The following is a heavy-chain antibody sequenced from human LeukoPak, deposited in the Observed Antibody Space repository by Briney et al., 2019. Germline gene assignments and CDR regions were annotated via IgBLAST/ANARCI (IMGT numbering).Heavy chain of an antibody. Sequence: GGSLRLSCVVSGSTFSSYEMNWVRQAPGEGLEWLAHISGSGGTIYYADSVKGRFSISRDNANNSLYLQMSSLRAEDTAVYYCATYEPTWLQLDYYFDNWGQGTLVTVSS. V-gene: IGHV3-48*03. CDR2: ISGSGGTI. J-gene: IGHJ4*02. CDR3: ATYEPTWLQLDYYFDN. CDR1: GSTFSSYE. D-gene: IGHD5-24*01.